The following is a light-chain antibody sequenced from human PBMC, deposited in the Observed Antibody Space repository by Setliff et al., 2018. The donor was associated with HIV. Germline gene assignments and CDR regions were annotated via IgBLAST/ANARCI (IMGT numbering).Light chain of an antibody. CDR1: NSNIGAGYD. CDR2: GNG. CDR3: AAWDDSLNALYV. V-gene: IGLV1-40*01. J-gene: IGLJ1*01. Sequence: QSALTQPPSVSGAPGQRVTISCTGSNSNIGAGYDVHWYQQLPGTAPKLLMYGNGNRPSGVPDRFSDSKSDTSASLAITGLQAEDEADYYCAAWDDSLNALYVFGTGTKVTVL.